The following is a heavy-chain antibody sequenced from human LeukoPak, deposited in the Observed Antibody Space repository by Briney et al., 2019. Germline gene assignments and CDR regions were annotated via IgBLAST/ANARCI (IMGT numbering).Heavy chain of an antibody. D-gene: IGHD3-22*01. CDR1: GYTFTSYG. CDR3: ARGTRRYYDSSGYYPDYYYYGMDV. V-gene: IGHV1-2*02. J-gene: IGHJ6*02. CDR2: INPNSGGT. Sequence: ASVKVSCKASGYTFTSYGISWVRQAPGQGLEWMGWINPNSGGTNYAQKFQGRVTMTRDTSISTAYTELSRLRSDDTAVYYCARGTRRYYDSSGYYPDYYYYGMDVWGQGTTVTVSS.